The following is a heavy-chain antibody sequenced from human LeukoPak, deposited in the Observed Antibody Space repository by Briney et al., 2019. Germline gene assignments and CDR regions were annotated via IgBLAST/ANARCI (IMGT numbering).Heavy chain of an antibody. J-gene: IGHJ5*02. CDR1: GFTFSSYT. D-gene: IGHD6-19*01. CDR3: ASSGWYSTPNWFDP. CDR2: ITSSSIYI. V-gene: IGHV3-21*01. Sequence: PGGSLRLSCAASGFTFSSYTMNWVRQAPGKGLEWVSSITSSSIYIYYTDSVKGRFTISRDNAKNSLYLQMNSLRAEDTAMYYCASSGWYSTPNWFDPWGQGTLVIVSS.